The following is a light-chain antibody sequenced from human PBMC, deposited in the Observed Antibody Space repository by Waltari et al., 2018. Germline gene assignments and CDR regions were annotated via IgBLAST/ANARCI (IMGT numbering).Light chain of an antibody. J-gene: IGKJ1*01. Sequence: DIQMTQSPSSLSASVGDKVTITRRASQTVSDWLAWYQQKPGKHPKLLIYRASNLETGVPSRFGGSGSGTDFTLTITGLQPEDVATYFWQQHDTSPWTFGNGTKVKVK. V-gene: IGKV1-33*01. CDR1: QTVSDW. CDR3: QQHDTSPWT. CDR2: RAS.